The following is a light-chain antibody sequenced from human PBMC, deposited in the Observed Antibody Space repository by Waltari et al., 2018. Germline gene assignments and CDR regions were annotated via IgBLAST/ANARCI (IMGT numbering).Light chain of an antibody. CDR1: SRDVGNYLY. V-gene: IGLV2-11*01. CDR2: DIT. Sequence: QSALAQPPSVSGSPGESVTISCTGTSRDVGNYLYVSWYQQHPGKAPKLMTFDITKPPAGVPDRFSASKSGNTAFLTLSGLQAEDEAEYYCCSYAGSYTLVFGGGTKLTVL. CDR3: CSYAGSYTLV. J-gene: IGLJ3*02.